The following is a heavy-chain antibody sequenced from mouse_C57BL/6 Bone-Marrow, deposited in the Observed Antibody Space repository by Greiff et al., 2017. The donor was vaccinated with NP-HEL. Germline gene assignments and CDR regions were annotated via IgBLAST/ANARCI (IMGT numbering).Heavy chain of an antibody. J-gene: IGHJ1*03. CDR1: GFSLTSYG. CDR3: AKRGYLGYFDV. D-gene: IGHD3-1*01. CDR2: IWRGGST. V-gene: IGHV2-5*01. Sequence: VKLMESGPGLVQPSQSLSITCTVSGFSLTSYGVHWVRQSPGKGLEWLGVIWRGGSTDYNAAFMSRLSITKDNSKSQVFFKMNSLQADDTAIYYCAKRGYLGYFDVWGTGTTVTVSS.